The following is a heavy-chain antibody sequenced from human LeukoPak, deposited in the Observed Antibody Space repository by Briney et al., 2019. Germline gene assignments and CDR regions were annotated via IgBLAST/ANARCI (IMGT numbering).Heavy chain of an antibody. Sequence: PSETLSLTCTVSGGSISTYYWSWIRQPPGKGLEWIGYIYYSGNTYYNPSLKSRVTISVDSSKNQFSLKLSSVTAADTAVYYCARLGRITNWFDPWGQGTLVTVSS. CDR3: ARLGRITNWFDP. V-gene: IGHV4-59*08. J-gene: IGHJ5*02. CDR1: GGSISTYY. CDR2: IYYSGNT. D-gene: IGHD3-16*01.